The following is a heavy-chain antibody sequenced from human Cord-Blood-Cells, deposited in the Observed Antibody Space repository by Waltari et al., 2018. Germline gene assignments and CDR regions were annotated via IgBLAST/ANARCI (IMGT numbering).Heavy chain of an antibody. CDR1: GGSISSSSYY. Sequence: QLQLQESGPGLVKPSETLSLTCTVSGGSISSSSYYWGWIRQPPGKGLEWIGSISYSVSTYYNPSLKSRVTISVDTSKNQFSLKLSSVTAADTAVYYCARQFMITFGGVIGYYYGMDVWGQGTTVTVSS. J-gene: IGHJ6*02. V-gene: IGHV4-39*01. CDR2: ISYSVST. D-gene: IGHD3-16*01. CDR3: ARQFMITFGGVIGYYYGMDV.